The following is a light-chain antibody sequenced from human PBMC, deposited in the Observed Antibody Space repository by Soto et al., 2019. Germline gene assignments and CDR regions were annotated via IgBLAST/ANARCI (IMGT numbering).Light chain of an antibody. CDR3: QQYNKWPLT. V-gene: IGKV3-15*01. J-gene: IGKJ4*01. CDR2: GAS. CDR1: QSASSN. Sequence: EIVMTQSPATLSVSPRERATLSCSASQSASSNLAWSQQKPGQAPRLLMYGASTRATCIPVRFSGSGSGTTFTLTISSLQSEDFAVYYCQQYNKWPLTFGGGTKVEIK.